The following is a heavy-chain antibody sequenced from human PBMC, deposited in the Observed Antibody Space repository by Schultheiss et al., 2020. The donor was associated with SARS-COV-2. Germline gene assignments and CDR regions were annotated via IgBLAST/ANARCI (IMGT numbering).Heavy chain of an antibody. Sequence: GGSLRLSCKGSGYSFTSYWISWVRQMPGKGLEWMGIIYPGDSDTRYSPSFQGQVTISADKSISTAYLQWSSLKASDTAMYYCARGGREWSYYIDYWGQGTLVTVSS. D-gene: IGHD3-10*01. V-gene: IGHV5-51*01. CDR1: GYSFTSYW. CDR3: ARGGREWSYYIDY. J-gene: IGHJ4*02. CDR2: IYPGDSDT.